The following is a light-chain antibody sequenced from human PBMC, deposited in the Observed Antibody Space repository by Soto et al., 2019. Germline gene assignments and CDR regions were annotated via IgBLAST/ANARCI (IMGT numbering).Light chain of an antibody. J-gene: IGKJ2*01. CDR2: KAS. CDR1: QGISTS. Sequence: DIQMTQSPSSLSASVGDRVTITCRANQGISTSLAWYQQNPGKAPQLLIYKASSLDIRVPSRLSGSGSEKGFTLTISSVQPDYYATYDSHQYNTYPHTVGQGTKV. CDR3: HQYNTYPHT. V-gene: IGKV1-5*03.